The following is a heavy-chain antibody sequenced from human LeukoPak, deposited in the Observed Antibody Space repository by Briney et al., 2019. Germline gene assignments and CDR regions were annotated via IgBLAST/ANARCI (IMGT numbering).Heavy chain of an antibody. V-gene: IGHV3-7*03. CDR2: INHNGNVN. CDR1: GFTFSTSA. J-gene: IGHJ6*02. CDR3: ARGGGLDV. D-gene: IGHD3-16*01. Sequence: PGGSLRLSCVVSGFTFSTSAMSWVRQAPGKGLEWVASINHNGNVNYYVDSVKGRFTISRDNAKNSLYLQMSNLRAEDTAVYFCARGGGLDVWGQGATVTVSS.